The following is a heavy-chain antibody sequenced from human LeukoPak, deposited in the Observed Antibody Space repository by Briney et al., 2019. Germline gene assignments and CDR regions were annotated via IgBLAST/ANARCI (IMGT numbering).Heavy chain of an antibody. Sequence: GGSLRLSCAASGFTFSTYGMHWVRQAPGKGLEWVAVIWYDGSNENYADSVKGRFTISRDNAKNTLYLQMNSLRAEDTAVYYCARDLEYSSSLWGQGTLVTVSS. J-gene: IGHJ4*02. CDR2: IWYDGSNE. CDR1: GFTFSTYG. V-gene: IGHV3-33*01. CDR3: ARDLEYSSSL. D-gene: IGHD6-6*01.